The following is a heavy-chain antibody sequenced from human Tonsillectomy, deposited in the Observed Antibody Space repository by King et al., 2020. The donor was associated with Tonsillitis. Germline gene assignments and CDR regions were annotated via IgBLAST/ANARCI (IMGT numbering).Heavy chain of an antibody. CDR3: ARGGFSEWWSSGPFDY. J-gene: IGHJ4*02. V-gene: IGHV3-30-3*01. CDR1: GFTFSNYA. Sequence: VQLVESGGGVVQPGRSLRLSCAAAGFTFSNYAMHWVRQAPGKGLEWVAVMQYDGSNKYYADSVKGRFTISRDNSMNTVYLQMNSLGAEDSAGFYCARGGFSEWWSSGPFDYWGQGTLVTVSS. CDR2: MQYDGSNK. D-gene: IGHD3-3*01.